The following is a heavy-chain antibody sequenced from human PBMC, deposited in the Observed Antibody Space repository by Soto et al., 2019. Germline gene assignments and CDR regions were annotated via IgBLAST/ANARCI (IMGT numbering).Heavy chain of an antibody. J-gene: IGHJ4*02. Sequence: QVQLVESGGGVVQPGGSLRLSCAASGFTFGRHGMHWVRQAPGKGLEWVAVIGSDGRRDSYADSVKGRFTISRDNGQNTRYLQMNSLRAEDTGVYYCGRDDDYGDNGLDYGGQGTLVTVSS. CDR1: GFTFGRHG. V-gene: IGHV3-33*01. D-gene: IGHD4-17*01. CDR3: GRDDDYGDNGLDY. CDR2: IGSDGRRD.